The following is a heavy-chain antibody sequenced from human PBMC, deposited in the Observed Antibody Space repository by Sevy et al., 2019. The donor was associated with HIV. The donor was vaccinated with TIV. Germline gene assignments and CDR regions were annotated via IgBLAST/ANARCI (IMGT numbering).Heavy chain of an antibody. CDR2: IFPDDSDT. J-gene: IGHJ4*02. CDR1: GYSFTSHW. CDR3: ATSRSGSSESSGYYIY. V-gene: IGHV5-51*01. Sequence: GESLKISCQGSGYSFTSHWIGWVRHMPGKGLEWMGIIFPDDSDTRYSPSFQGQVTFSADKSINTAYLQWSSLKASDTAMYYCATSRSGSSESSGYYIYWGQGTLVTDSS. D-gene: IGHD3-22*01.